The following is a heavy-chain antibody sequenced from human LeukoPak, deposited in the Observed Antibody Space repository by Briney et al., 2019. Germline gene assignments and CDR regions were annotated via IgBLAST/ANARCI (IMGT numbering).Heavy chain of an antibody. CDR3: ARHQGGNFDY. V-gene: IGHV4-39*01. D-gene: IGHD3-16*01. CDR1: GGFISRSSYY. J-gene: IGHJ4*02. CDR2: IYYSGST. Sequence: SETLSLTCTVSGGFISRSSYYWDWIRQPPGKGLEWIGSIYYSGSTYYSSSLKSRLTISVDSSKNQFSLKLSSVTAADTAVYYCARHQGGNFDYWGQGTLVTVSS.